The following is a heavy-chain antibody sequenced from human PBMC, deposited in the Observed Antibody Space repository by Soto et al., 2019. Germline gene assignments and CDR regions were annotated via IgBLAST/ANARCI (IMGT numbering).Heavy chain of an antibody. J-gene: IGHJ6*02. CDR1: GYTFTSYD. D-gene: IGHD3-22*01. Sequence: ASVKVSCKASGYTFTSYDINWVRQSTGQGLEWMGWMNPNSGNTGYAQKFQGRVTMTRNTSISTAYMELSSLRSEDTAVYYCARGLGDSSGYYIQYYYGMDVWGQGTTVTVSS. V-gene: IGHV1-8*01. CDR2: MNPNSGNT. CDR3: ARGLGDSSGYYIQYYYGMDV.